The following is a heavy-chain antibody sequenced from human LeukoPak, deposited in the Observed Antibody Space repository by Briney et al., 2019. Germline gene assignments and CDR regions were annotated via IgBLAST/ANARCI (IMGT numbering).Heavy chain of an antibody. CDR2: INWNGGST. V-gene: IGHV3-20*04. J-gene: IGHJ4*02. CDR3: ARERGAVAGTGYYFDY. D-gene: IGHD6-19*01. Sequence: GGSLRLSCAASGFTFDDYGMSWVRQAPGKGLEWVSGINWNGGSTGYADSVKGRFTISRDNAKNSLYLQMNSLRREDTAVYYCARERGAVAGTGYYFDYWGQGTLVTVSS. CDR1: GFTFDDYG.